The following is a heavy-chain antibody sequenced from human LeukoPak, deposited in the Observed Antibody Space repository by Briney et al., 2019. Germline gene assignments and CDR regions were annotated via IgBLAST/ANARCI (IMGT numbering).Heavy chain of an antibody. CDR2: MYYSGST. CDR3: ARHVGYSYGYTDY. CDR1: GGSISSSGYY. V-gene: IGHV4-39*01. Sequence: SETLSLTCTVSGGSISSSGYYWGWIRQPPGKGLEWIGSMYYSGSTYYNPSLKSRVTISVDTSKNQFSLKLSSVTAADTAVYYCARHVGYSYGYTDYWGQGTLVTVSS. J-gene: IGHJ4*02. D-gene: IGHD5-18*01.